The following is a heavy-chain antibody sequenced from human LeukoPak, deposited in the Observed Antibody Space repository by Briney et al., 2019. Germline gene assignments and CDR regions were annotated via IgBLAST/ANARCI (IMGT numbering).Heavy chain of an antibody. V-gene: IGHV2-70*11. J-gene: IGHJ4*02. D-gene: IGHD3-22*01. CDR2: IDWDGDK. Sequence: SGPALVKPTRTVTLTCTFSGFSLSTNGMCVSWIRQPPGKALEWLARIDWDGDKYYNPSLKTRLTISKDTSKNQVVLTMTNVDVVDTATYYCARIRKLRYYDSSGSAYIDYWGQGTLVTVSS. CDR1: GFSLSTNGMC. CDR3: ARIRKLRYYDSSGSAYIDY.